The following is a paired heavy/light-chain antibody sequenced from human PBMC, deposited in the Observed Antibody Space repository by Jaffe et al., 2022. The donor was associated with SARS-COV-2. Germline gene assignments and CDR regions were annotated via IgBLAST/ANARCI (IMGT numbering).Light chain of an antibody. CDR3: QAWDSNTVV. Sequence: SYELTQPPSVSVSPGQTASITCSGDTLEDKYVCWYQQKPGQSPVLVLCQENKRPSGIPERFSGSNSGNTATLTIIGTQAMDEADYYCQAWDSNTVVFGGGTKLTVL. V-gene: IGLV3-1*01. CDR1: TLEDKY. J-gene: IGLJ3*02. CDR2: QEN.
Heavy chain of an antibody. CDR2: ITTRSSYI. CDR3: ARARTAPTGDWYFDL. Sequence: DVQLVESGGGLVKPGGSLRLSCAASGFTFSSYTMIWVRQAPGKGLEWVSSITTRSSYIFYADSVKGRFTISRDNAKNSLYLQMNSLRTEDTAVYYCARARTAPTGDWYFDLWGRGTLVTVSS. J-gene: IGHJ2*01. CDR1: GFTFSSYT. D-gene: IGHD1-1*01. V-gene: IGHV3-21*01.